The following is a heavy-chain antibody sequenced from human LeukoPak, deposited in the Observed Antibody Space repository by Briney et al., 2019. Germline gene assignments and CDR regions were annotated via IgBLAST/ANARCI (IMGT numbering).Heavy chain of an antibody. Sequence: GGSLRLSCAASGFTFSIYWMSWVRQAPGKGLEWVANMNQDGSEKDYVDSVKGRFTISRDNARNSLYLQMGSLRAEDTAVYYCATYTHWVAGDVWGQGTTVTVSS. CDR2: MNQDGSEK. CDR3: ATYTHWVAGDV. V-gene: IGHV3-7*01. D-gene: IGHD3-16*01. J-gene: IGHJ6*02. CDR1: GFTFSIYW.